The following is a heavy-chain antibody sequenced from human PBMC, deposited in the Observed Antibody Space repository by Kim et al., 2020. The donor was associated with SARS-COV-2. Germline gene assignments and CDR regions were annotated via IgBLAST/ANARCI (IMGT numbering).Heavy chain of an antibody. V-gene: IGHV3-73*01. J-gene: IGHJ4*02. D-gene: IGHD3-22*01. CDR1: GFNFSVSA. CDR3: TRSNSGSGY. CDR2: IRSKANNYAT. Sequence: GGSLRFSCAASGFNFSVSAMHWIRQASGKGLEWVGRIRSKANNYATAYAASVKGRFTISRDESRTTTYLQMNNLKIEDTAVYYCTRSNSGSGYWGQGIQVTVSS.